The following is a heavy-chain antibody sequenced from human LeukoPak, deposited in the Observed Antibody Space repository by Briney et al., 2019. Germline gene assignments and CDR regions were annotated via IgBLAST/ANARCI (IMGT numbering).Heavy chain of an antibody. CDR2: ISYDGSNK. V-gene: IGHV3-30*03. D-gene: IGHD2-15*01. Sequence: QAGGSLRLSCAASGFTFSSHSMHWVRQAPGKGLEWVALISYDGSNKYYADSVKGRFTISRDNSKNTLYLQMNSLRAEDTAVYYCARKQHCSGGSCDQAWGQGTLVTVSS. J-gene: IGHJ5*02. CDR1: GFTFSSHS. CDR3: ARKQHCSGGSCDQA.